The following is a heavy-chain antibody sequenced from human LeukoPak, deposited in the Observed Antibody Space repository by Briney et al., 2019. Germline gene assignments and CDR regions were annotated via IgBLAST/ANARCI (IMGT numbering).Heavy chain of an antibody. CDR1: GGSISSYY. Sequence: SETLSLTCTVSGGSISSYYWSWLRQPPGKGLEGIGYIYYSGSTNYNPSLKSRVTISVDTSKNQFSLKLSSVTAADPAVYYCAREKYYYDSSGYYRRFDYWGQGTLVTVSS. D-gene: IGHD3-22*01. J-gene: IGHJ4*02. V-gene: IGHV4-59*01. CDR2: IYYSGST. CDR3: AREKYYYDSSGYYRRFDY.